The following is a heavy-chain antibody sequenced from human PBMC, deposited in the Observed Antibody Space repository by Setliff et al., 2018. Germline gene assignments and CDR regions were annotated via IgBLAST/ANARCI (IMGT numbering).Heavy chain of an antibody. CDR2: INTITGNP. J-gene: IGHJ6*03. D-gene: IGHD2-15*01. CDR3: ARASRFGTIVWKGDYYMDV. V-gene: IGHV7-4-1*02. CDR1: GYTFSSYA. Sequence: ASVKVSCKASGYTFSSYAMNWVRQAPGQGLEWMGRINTITGNPTYAQGFTGRFVFSLDTSVSTAYLQISSLKAEDTAVYYCARASRFGTIVWKGDYYMDVWGRGTTVTVSS.